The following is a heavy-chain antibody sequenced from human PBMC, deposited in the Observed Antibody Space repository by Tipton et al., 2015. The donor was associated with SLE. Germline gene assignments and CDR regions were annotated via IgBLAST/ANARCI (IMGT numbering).Heavy chain of an antibody. CDR3: ARLTTLATFYS. D-gene: IGHD5-24*01. CDR1: GGSISSYY. Sequence: TLSLTCTVSGGSISSYYWSWIRQPPGKGLEWIGYINYSGITNYSFSLKSRVTISLDTSKNQFSLRLSSVTAADTAVYYCARLTTLATFYSWGQGTRVTVSS. V-gene: IGHV4-59*12. J-gene: IGHJ4*02. CDR2: INYSGIT.